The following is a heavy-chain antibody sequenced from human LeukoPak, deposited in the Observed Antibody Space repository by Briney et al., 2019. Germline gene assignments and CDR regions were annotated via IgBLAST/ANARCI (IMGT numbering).Heavy chain of an antibody. CDR2: ISNYNGNT. V-gene: IGHV1-18*01. CDR1: GYTFTSYP. J-gene: IGHJ4*02. Sequence: ASVKVSCKPSGYTFTSYPISWVRPAPGQGREWMGWISNYNGNTNYARKLQGRVTMTTDTSTRTAYMDLRGLRSDDTAVYYCARGYDYGDYVGDFDYWGQGTLVTASS. D-gene: IGHD4-17*01. CDR3: ARGYDYGDYVGDFDY.